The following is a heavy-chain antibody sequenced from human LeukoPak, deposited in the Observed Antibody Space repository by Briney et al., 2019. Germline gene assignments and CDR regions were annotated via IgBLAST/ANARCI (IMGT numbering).Heavy chain of an antibody. CDR1: GGSISSYY. V-gene: IGHV4-4*07. Sequence: SETLSLTCTVSGGSISSYYWNWIRQPAGKGLEWIGRIYTSGSTNYNPSLKSRVTISVDTSKNQFSLKLSSVTAADTAVYYCASQERTYYYDSSGYYRTTYFDYWGQGTLVTVSS. CDR3: ASQERTYYYDSSGYYRTTYFDY. D-gene: IGHD3-22*01. J-gene: IGHJ4*02. CDR2: IYTSGST.